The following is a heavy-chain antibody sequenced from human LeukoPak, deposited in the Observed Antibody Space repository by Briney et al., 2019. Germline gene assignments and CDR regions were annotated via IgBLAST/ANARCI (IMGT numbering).Heavy chain of an antibody. V-gene: IGHV3-74*01. CDR1: GFTFSSYW. J-gene: IGHJ4*02. CDR2: INSDGSSTRYADSVKGRIT. D-gene: IGHD3-10*01. CDR3: ARENGESLTYYFDY. Sequence: GGSLRLSCAASGFTFSSYWMHWVRQAPGKGLVWVSRINSDGSSTRYADSVKGRITRYADSVKGRITISRDNAKNTLYLQMNSLRADDTAVYFCARENGESLTYYFDYWGQGTLVTVSS.